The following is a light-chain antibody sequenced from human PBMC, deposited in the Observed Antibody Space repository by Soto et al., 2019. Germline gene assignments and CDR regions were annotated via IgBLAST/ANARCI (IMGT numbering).Light chain of an antibody. V-gene: IGKV3-15*01. J-gene: IGKJ4*01. Sequence: EIVMTQSPATLSVSPGERATLSCRASQSVSSNLAWYQQKPGQAPRLLIYGASTRATGIPARFSGSGSGTEFTLTISRLEPEDFAVYYCQQYGSSPLTFGGGTKVDIK. CDR2: GAS. CDR3: QQYGSSPLT. CDR1: QSVSSN.